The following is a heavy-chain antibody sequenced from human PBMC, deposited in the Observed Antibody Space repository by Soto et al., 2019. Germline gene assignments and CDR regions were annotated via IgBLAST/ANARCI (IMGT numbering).Heavy chain of an antibody. CDR3: AKDSRWGFCSGGSCYSASDY. V-gene: IGHV3-23*01. D-gene: IGHD2-15*01. CDR1: GFTFSSYA. CDR2: ISGSGGST. J-gene: IGHJ4*02. Sequence: GGSLRLSCAASGFTFSSYAMSWVRQAPGKGLEWVSAISGSGGSTYYADSVKGRFTISRDNSKNTLYLQMNSLRAEDTAVYYCAKDSRWGFCSGGSCYSASDYWGQGTLVTVSS.